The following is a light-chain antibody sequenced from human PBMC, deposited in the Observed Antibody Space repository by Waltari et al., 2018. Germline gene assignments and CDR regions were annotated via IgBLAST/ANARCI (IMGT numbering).Light chain of an antibody. V-gene: IGKV1-33*01. J-gene: IGKJ4*01. CDR1: QDIKKY. CDR2: DAS. Sequence: DNQMTQSPYSLSASVGDRVTITCQESQDIKKYLSWYQQKPGKAPNLLIYDASKLQTGVPSRFSGSGSGTDFTLTISRLQPEDIATYYCQKYDNLPLTYGGGTKVEIK. CDR3: QKYDNLPLT.